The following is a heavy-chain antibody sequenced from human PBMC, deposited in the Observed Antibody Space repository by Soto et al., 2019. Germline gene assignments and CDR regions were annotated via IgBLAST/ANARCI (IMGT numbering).Heavy chain of an antibody. D-gene: IGHD4-17*01. J-gene: IGHJ5*02. V-gene: IGHV4-39*01. CDR3: ARIRDYGDYPTIDP. Sequence: PSETLSLTCTVPGGSISSSSYYWGWIRQPPGKGLEWIGSIYYSGSTYYNPSLKSRVTISVDTSKNQFSLKLSSVTAADTAVYYCARIRDYGDYPTIDPWGQGTLVTVSS. CDR2: IYYSGST. CDR1: GGSISSSSYY.